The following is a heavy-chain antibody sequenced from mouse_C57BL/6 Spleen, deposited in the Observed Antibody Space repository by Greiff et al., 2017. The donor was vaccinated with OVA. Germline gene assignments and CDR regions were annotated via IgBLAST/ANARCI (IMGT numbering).Heavy chain of an antibody. V-gene: IGHV1-64*01. CDR1: GYTFTNYW. CDR3: ARSRGDYFDY. J-gene: IGHJ2*01. Sequence: QVQLQQPGAELVKPGASVKLSCKASGYTFTNYWMHWVKQRPGQGLEWIGMIHPNSGSTNYNEKFKSKATLTVDKSSSTAYMQLSSLTSEDSAVYYCARSRGDYFDYWGQGTTLTVSS. CDR2: IHPNSGST.